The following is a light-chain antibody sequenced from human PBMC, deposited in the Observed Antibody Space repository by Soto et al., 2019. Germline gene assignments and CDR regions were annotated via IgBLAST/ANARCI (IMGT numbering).Light chain of an antibody. CDR3: SSYTSSTTLRV. CDR2: QVS. V-gene: IGLV2-14*01. CDR1: SSDIGGFNY. Sequence: HSALTQPASVSGSPGQSITISCTGTSSDIGGFNYVSWYQQHPGKAPKLIIYQVSNRPSGVSNRFSGSKSGNTASLTISGLQAEDDADYYCSSYTSSTTLRVFGGGTKLTVL. J-gene: IGLJ2*01.